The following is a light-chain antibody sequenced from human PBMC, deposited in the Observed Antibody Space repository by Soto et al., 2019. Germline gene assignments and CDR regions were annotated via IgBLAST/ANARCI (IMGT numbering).Light chain of an antibody. CDR2: EGS. J-gene: IGLJ2*01. Sequence: QSVLTQPASVSGSPGQSITISCTGTSSDVGSYSLVSWYQQHPGKAPKLMIYEGSKWPSGVSNRFSGSKSGNTASLTISGLQAEDEADYYCCSYAGGSTPVVLGGGTKVTVL. CDR3: CSYAGGSTPVV. V-gene: IGLV2-23*01. CDR1: SSDVGSYSL.